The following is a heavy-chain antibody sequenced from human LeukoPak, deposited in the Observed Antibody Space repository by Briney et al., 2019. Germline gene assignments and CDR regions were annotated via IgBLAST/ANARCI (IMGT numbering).Heavy chain of an antibody. Sequence: QPGGSLRLSCAASGFTFSSYWMSWVRQAPGKGLEWVANIKQDGSEKYYVDSVKGRFTISRDNAKNSLYLQMNSLRAEDTAVYYCAREMSSSGLLSDFDYWGQGTLVTVSS. J-gene: IGHJ4*02. D-gene: IGHD3-22*01. CDR3: AREMSSSGLLSDFDY. CDR2: IKQDGSEK. V-gene: IGHV3-7*01. CDR1: GFTFSSYW.